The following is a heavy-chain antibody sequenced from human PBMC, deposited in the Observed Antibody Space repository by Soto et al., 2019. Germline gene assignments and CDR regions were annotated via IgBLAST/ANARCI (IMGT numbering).Heavy chain of an antibody. CDR2: FTPMLRLA. V-gene: IGHV1-69*02. D-gene: IGHD3-10*01. Sequence: QVQLVQSGAEVKKPGSSVKVSCTASGDTFKFYTINWVRQVPGQGLEWMGRFTPMLRLANFAQKFQGSVTMTADESTNTAYLFVRSLRSEDTAVYYCATNYGSGYTHLDYWGQGTLVTASS. J-gene: IGHJ4*02. CDR3: ATNYGSGYTHLDY. CDR1: GDTFKFYT.